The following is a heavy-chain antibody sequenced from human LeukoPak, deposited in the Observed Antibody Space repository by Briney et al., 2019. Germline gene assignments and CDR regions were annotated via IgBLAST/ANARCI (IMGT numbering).Heavy chain of an antibody. V-gene: IGHV3-74*01. J-gene: IGHJ4*02. CDR1: GXTFSSYW. CDR3: ARVTIFGVVAAFDY. D-gene: IGHD3-3*01. Sequence: PGGSLRLSWAASGXTFSSYWVHWVRQAPGKGLVWVSRINSDGRSTSYADSVKGRFTISRDSAKNTLYLQMNSLRAEDTAVYYCARVTIFGVVAAFDYWGQGTLVTVSS. CDR2: INSDGRST.